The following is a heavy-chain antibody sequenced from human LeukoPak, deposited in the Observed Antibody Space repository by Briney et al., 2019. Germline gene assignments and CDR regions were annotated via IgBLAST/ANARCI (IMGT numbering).Heavy chain of an antibody. CDR3: ARVDYGSGSYFDL. CDR1: GFTVNNNY. Sequence: GGSLRLSCAASGFTVNNNYMSWVRQAPGKGLEWVSIIYSGGDTNYADSVKGRLTISRDNSKDTLFLQMNSLRADDTAVYYCARVDYGSGSYFDLWGQGTLVTVSS. J-gene: IGHJ4*02. V-gene: IGHV3-66*01. CDR2: IYSGGDT. D-gene: IGHD3-10*01.